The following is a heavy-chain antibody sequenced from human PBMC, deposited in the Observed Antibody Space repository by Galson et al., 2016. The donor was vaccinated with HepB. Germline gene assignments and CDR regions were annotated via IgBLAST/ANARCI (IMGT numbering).Heavy chain of an antibody. CDR3: ATTGKWQGTRTSPFDP. D-gene: IGHD1-1*01. V-gene: IGHV1-69*13. Sequence: SVKVSCKASGGTFSRFAICWVRQAPGQGLEWMGGIIPVIETVKYAQKFQGRVTMTADESATTAYMELSGLRSEDTAVYYCATTGKWQGTRTSPFDPWGQGTLVTVSS. CDR1: GGTFSRFA. J-gene: IGHJ5*02. CDR2: IIPVIETV.